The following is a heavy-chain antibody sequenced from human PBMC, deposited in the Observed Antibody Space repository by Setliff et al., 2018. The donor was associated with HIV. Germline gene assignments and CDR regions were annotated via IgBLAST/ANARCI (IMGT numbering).Heavy chain of an antibody. CDR1: GGSIRSHY. D-gene: IGHD5-12*01. CDR3: ARVQVGGYNFYFDY. CDR2: IYYSGST. J-gene: IGHJ4*02. Sequence: SETLSLTCTVSGGSIRSHYWSWIREPPGKGLEWIGYIYYSGSTNYNPSLKSRVTISVDTSKNQFSLKLSSVTAADTAVYYCARVQVGGYNFYFDYWGQGTLVTVSS. V-gene: IGHV4-59*08.